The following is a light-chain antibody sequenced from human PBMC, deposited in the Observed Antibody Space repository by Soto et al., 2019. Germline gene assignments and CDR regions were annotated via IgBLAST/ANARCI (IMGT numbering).Light chain of an antibody. CDR3: SSYTSSSTLL. Sequence: QSVLTQPASVSGSPGQSITFSCTGTSNDIGGYNYVSWYQQHPGKAPKLMIFDVSNRPSGVSYRFSGSKSGNTASLTISGLQAADEADYYCSSYTSSSTLLFGGGTKVTVL. CDR2: DVS. J-gene: IGLJ2*01. CDR1: SNDIGGYNY. V-gene: IGLV2-14*01.